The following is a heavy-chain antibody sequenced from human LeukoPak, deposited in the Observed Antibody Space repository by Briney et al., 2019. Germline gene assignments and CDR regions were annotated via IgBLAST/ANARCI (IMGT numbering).Heavy chain of an antibody. V-gene: IGHV3-11*04. CDR1: GFSFSGYY. CDR2: ISGGASTI. D-gene: IGHD6-6*01. J-gene: IGHJ4*02. Sequence: PGGSLRHSCAASGFSFSGYYMTWIRQAPGKGLEWISYISGGASTIYYADSVKGRFTISRDNAKNSLYLQMNSLRVEDTAVYYCAREGHSSSSDYWGQGTLVTVSS. CDR3: AREGHSSSSDY.